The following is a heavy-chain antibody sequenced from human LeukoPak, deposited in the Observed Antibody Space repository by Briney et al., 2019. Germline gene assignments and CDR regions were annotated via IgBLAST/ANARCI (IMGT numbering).Heavy chain of an antibody. D-gene: IGHD1-1*01. V-gene: IGHV1-2*02. Sequence: ASVKVSCKASGYTFTGSYMHWERQAPGQGFEWIGWISPASGATNYAQNFQGRVTLTTDTSITTAYMELSSLTSDDTASYYCLNEHGGWGQGTPVTVSS. J-gene: IGHJ4*02. CDR3: LNEHGG. CDR2: ISPASGAT. CDR1: GYTFTGSY.